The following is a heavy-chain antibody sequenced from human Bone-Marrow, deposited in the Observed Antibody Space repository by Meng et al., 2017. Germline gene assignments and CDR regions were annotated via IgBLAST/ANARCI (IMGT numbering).Heavy chain of an antibody. J-gene: IGHJ4*01. V-gene: IGHV4-59*01. CDR2: IYYSGST. D-gene: IGHD4-23*01. CDR3: ARIHGGNSVED. CDR1: GGSISSYY. Sequence: SEILSLTCTVPGGSISSYYWSWIRQPPGKGLEWIGYIYYSGSTNYNPSLKSRVTISVDTSKNQFYLKLSSVTAADTAVYYCARIHGGNSVEDWGQGTLVTVSS.